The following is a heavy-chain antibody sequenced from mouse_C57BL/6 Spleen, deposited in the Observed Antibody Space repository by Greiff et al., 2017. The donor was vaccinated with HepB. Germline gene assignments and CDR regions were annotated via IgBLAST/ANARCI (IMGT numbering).Heavy chain of an antibody. CDR1: GYAFSSSW. Sequence: QVQLQQSGPELVKPGASVKISCKASGYAFSSSWMNWVKQRPGKGLEWIGRIYPGDGDTNYNGKFKGKATLTADKSSSTAYMQLSSLTSEYSAVYFCARDWDNYWGQGTTLTVSS. V-gene: IGHV1-82*01. CDR2: IYPGDGDT. J-gene: IGHJ2*01. CDR3: ARDWDNY. D-gene: IGHD4-1*01.